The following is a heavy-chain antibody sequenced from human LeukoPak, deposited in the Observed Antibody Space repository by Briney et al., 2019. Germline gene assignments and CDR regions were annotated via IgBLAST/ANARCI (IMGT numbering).Heavy chain of an antibody. J-gene: IGHJ2*01. CDR3: ARAAYSSTWYSRYFDL. V-gene: IGHV3-13*01. Sequence: GGSLSLSCAASGFTFRSYDMHWVRPATGKGLEWVSGIGTAGEIYYPGSVKGGFTISRENAKNSLYLQMNSLRAGDTAVYYCARAAYSSTWYSRYFDLWGRGTLVTVSS. CDR2: IGTAGEI. CDR1: GFTFRSYD. D-gene: IGHD6-13*01.